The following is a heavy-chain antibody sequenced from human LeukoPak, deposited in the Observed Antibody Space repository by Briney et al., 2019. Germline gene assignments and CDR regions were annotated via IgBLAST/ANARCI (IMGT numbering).Heavy chain of an antibody. CDR3: ARHLNSGYYSGGTRLYYYYYYGMDV. D-gene: IGHD3-22*01. J-gene: IGHJ6*02. V-gene: IGHV4-39*01. CDR2: IYYSGST. Sequence: SETLSLTCAVYGGSFSSYYWGWIRQPPGKGLEWIGSIYYSGSTYYNPSLKSRVTISVDTSKNQFSLKLSSVTAADTAVYYCARHLNSGYYSGGTRLYYYYYYGMDVWGQGTTVTVSS. CDR1: GGSFSSYY.